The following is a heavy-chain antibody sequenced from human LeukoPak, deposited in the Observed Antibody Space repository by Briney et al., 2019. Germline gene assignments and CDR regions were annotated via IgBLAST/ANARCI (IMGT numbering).Heavy chain of an antibody. Sequence: SETLSLTCAVYGGSFSGYYWSWIRQPPGKGLEWIGYIYYSGSTYYNPSLKSRVTISVDTSKNQFSLKLSSVTAADTAVYYCARRQCSGGSCYSSFDYWGQGTLVTVSS. D-gene: IGHD2-15*01. CDR2: IYYSGST. CDR1: GGSFSGYY. V-gene: IGHV4-34*09. J-gene: IGHJ4*02. CDR3: ARRQCSGGSCYSSFDY.